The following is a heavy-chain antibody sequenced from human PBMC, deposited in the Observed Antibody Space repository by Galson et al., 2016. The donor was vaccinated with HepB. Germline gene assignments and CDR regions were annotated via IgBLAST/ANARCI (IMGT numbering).Heavy chain of an antibody. Sequence: SETLSLTCAVSGASISSDNCWSWVRQPPGKGLEWIGEIYHSGDTNFNPSLKSRVTISVDKSKNQLSLKLTSVTAADTAMYYCAAAGGREGITPVWGQGTLVTVSS. CDR2: IYHSGDT. D-gene: IGHD6-13*01. CDR1: GASISSDNC. J-gene: IGHJ4*02. V-gene: IGHV4-4*02. CDR3: AAAGGREGITPV.